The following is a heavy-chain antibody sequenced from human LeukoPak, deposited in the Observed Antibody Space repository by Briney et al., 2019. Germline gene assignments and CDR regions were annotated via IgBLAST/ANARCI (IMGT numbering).Heavy chain of an antibody. CDR1: GYTFTGYY. D-gene: IGHD3-22*01. V-gene: IGHV1-2*02. CDR2: INPNSGGT. CDR3: ARGVVVITPSWFDP. Sequence: ASVKVSCKASGYTFTGYYMHWVRQAPGQGLEWMGWINPNSGGTNYAQKFQGRVTMTRDTSISTAYMELSRLRSDDTAVYYCARGVVVITPSWFDPWGQRTLVTVSS. J-gene: IGHJ5*02.